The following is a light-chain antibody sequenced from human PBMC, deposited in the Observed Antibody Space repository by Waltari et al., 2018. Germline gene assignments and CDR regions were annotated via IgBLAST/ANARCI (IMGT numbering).Light chain of an antibody. CDR2: DAS. V-gene: IGKV1-6*01. Sequence: AVQMTQSPSSLSASVGHRVTITCRTSQNIGIDLGGYQQKPGKAPKLLIFDASNLQSGVPSRFSGRRSGTDFTLTISSLQPEDFATYYCFQHGEYPRTFGQGTKVEVK. CDR1: QNIGID. J-gene: IGKJ1*01. CDR3: FQHGEYPRT.